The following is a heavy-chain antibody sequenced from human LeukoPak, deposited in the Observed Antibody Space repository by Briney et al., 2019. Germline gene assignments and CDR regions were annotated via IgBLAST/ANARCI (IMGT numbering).Heavy chain of an antibody. D-gene: IGHD6-13*01. CDR1: GFTFSSYS. Sequence: GGSLRLSCAASGFTFSSYSMNWVRQAPGKGLEWVSSISSSSSYIYYADSVKGRFTISRDNAKNSLYLQMNSLRAEDTAVYYCAGGGGSSSWGDYYYMDVWGKGTTVTVSS. CDR3: AGGGGSSSWGDYYYMDV. V-gene: IGHV3-21*01. J-gene: IGHJ6*03. CDR2: ISSSSSYI.